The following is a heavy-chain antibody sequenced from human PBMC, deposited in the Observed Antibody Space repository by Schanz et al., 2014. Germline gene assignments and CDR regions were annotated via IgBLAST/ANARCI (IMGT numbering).Heavy chain of an antibody. CDR3: AKSYDTSGYSGFDY. CDR1: EFTFNTYC. J-gene: IGHJ4*02. D-gene: IGHD3-22*01. Sequence: QVQLVESGGGLVQPGGSLRLSCAASEFTFNTYCMSWVRQAPGRGLEWVAVISYHGSERYYADSVKGRFTISRDNSKNTLYLQMNSLRTEDTAVYFCAKSYDTSGYSGFDYWGQGTLVTVSS. V-gene: IGHV3-30*18. CDR2: ISYHGSER.